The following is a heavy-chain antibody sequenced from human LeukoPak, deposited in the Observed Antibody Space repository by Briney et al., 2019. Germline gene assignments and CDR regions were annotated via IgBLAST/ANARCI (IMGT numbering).Heavy chain of an antibody. CDR2: VSVTGAP. J-gene: IGHJ6*03. D-gene: IGHD1-1*01. CDR1: GFSFSSYA. CDR3: VKDPLASTTGKYYMDV. Sequence: QPGGSLRLSCVASGFSFSSYAMSWVRQTPERGLEWVSSVSVTGAPYNGDSAKGRFTTPRDNSKNTMYLQMNSLRAEDTAVYYCVKDPLASTTGKYYMDVWGKGTTVIVSS. V-gene: IGHV3-23*01.